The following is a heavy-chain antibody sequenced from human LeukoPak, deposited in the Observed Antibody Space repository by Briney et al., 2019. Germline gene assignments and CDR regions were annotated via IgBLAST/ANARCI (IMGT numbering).Heavy chain of an antibody. J-gene: IGHJ4*02. V-gene: IGHV3-21*01. Sequence: GGSLRLSCAASGFTFSSYSMNWVRQAPGKGLEWVSFISSSSSYIYYADSVKGRFTISRDNAKNSLYLEMNSLRAEDTAVYYCARGGSSWYYFDYWGQGTLVTVSS. D-gene: IGHD6-13*01. CDR1: GFTFSSYS. CDR3: ARGGSSWYYFDY. CDR2: ISSSSSYI.